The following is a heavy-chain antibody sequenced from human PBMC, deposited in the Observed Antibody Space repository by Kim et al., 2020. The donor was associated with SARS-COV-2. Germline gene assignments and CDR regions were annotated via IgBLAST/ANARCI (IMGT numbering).Heavy chain of an antibody. J-gene: IGHJ3*02. CDR2: ISGSGGST. V-gene: IGHV3-23*01. CDR3: AKCSGGSCHGAVDAFDI. D-gene: IGHD2-15*01. Sequence: GGSLRLSCAASGFTFSSYAMSWVRQAPGKGLEWVSAISGSGGSTYYADSVKGRFTISRDNSKNTLYLQMNSLRAEDTAVYYCAKCSGGSCHGAVDAFDIWGQGTMVTVSS. CDR1: GFTFSSYA.